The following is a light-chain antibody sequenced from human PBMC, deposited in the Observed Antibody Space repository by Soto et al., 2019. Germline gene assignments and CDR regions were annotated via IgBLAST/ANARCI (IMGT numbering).Light chain of an antibody. V-gene: IGLV2-14*03. CDR2: DVT. CDR1: SSDVGGYNY. Sequence: QSALSQPASVSGSPGQSITISCTGTSSDVGGYNYVSWYQQHPGKAPKVIIYDVTKRPSGISTRFSGSKSGNTASLTISGLQVEDEADYYCGSFRRGSTRVVFGGGTKLTVL. CDR3: GSFRRGSTRVV. J-gene: IGLJ2*01.